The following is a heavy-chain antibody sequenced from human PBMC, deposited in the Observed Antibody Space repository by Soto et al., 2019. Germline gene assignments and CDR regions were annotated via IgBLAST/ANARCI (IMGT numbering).Heavy chain of an antibody. CDR2: IRAYNGNT. J-gene: IGHJ6*02. V-gene: IGHV1-18*01. CDR1: GYTFTRYG. CDR3: ASDKVQGVGELLNTQHQYYYYGIYV. Sequence: QVQLVQSGAEVKKPGASVKVSCKASGYTFTRYGISWVRQAPGQGVLWMGWIRAYNGNTIYAQNLQGRVTMTTDTSTSTAYLELRNLRSDATALYSCASDKVQGVGELLNTQHQYYYYGIYVWCQGATVTVSS. D-gene: IGHD3-10*01.